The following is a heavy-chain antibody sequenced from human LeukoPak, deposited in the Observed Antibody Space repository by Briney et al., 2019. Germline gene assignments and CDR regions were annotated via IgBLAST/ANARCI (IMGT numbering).Heavy chain of an antibody. J-gene: IGHJ4*02. CDR1: GFTFSNYW. CDR3: ARDPVEWELLPDY. V-gene: IGHV3-7*01. Sequence: PGGSLRLSCAASGFTFSNYWMGWVRQAPGKRPEWVANMNIDGSEKYYADSVKGRFSISRDNARNSVYLQMASLRVEDTAVYYCARDPVEWELLPDYWGQGTLVTVSS. D-gene: IGHD1-26*01. CDR2: MNIDGSEK.